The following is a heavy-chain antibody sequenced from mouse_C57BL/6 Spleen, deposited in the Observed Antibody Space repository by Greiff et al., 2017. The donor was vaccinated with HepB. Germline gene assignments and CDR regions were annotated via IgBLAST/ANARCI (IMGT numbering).Heavy chain of an antibody. D-gene: IGHD1-1*01. J-gene: IGHJ1*03. V-gene: IGHV3-6*01. CDR3: AKEGITTVVGDWYFDV. CDR2: ISYDGSN. CDR1: GYSITSGYY. Sequence: DVQLQESGPGLVKPSQSLSLTCSVTGYSITSGYYWNWIRQFPGNKLEWMGYISYDGSNNYNPSLKNRISITRDTSKNQFFLKLNSVTTEDTATYYCAKEGITTVVGDWYFDVWGTGTTVTVSS.